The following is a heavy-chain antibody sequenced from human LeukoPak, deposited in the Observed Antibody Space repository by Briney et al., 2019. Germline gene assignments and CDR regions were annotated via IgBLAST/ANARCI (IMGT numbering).Heavy chain of an antibody. Sequence: SVKVSCKASGGTFSSYAISWVRQAPGRGLEWMGGTIPIFGTANYAQKFQGRVTITTDESTSTAYMELSSLRSEDTAVYYCARAESGDDYDSSGYYSLSLDYWGQGTLVTVSS. V-gene: IGHV1-69*05. D-gene: IGHD3-22*01. J-gene: IGHJ4*02. CDR1: GGTFSSYA. CDR2: TIPIFGTA. CDR3: ARAESGDDYDSSGYYSLSLDY.